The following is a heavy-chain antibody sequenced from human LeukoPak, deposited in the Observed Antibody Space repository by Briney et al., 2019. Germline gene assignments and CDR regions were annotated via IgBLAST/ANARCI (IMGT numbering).Heavy chain of an antibody. CDR1: GFTFSSYA. Sequence: PGRSLRLSCAASGFTFSSYAMHWVRQAPGKGLEWVAVISYDGSNKYYADSVKGRFTISRDNSKNTLYLQMNSLRAEDTAVYYCARDPAAGTLWGQGTMVTVSS. V-gene: IGHV3-30-3*01. CDR3: ARDPAAGTL. CDR2: ISYDGSNK. J-gene: IGHJ3*01. D-gene: IGHD6-13*01.